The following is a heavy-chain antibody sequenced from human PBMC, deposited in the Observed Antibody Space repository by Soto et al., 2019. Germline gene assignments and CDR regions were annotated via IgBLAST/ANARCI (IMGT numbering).Heavy chain of an antibody. V-gene: IGHV4-30-2*01. Sequence: SETLSLTCAVSGGPISSGGYSWSWIRQPPGKGLEWIGYIYHSGSTYYNPSLKSRVTISVDRSKNQFSLKLSSVTAAATPVSYCARVMGYCSGGSCSGFHWFVPWGQGTLVNVSS. CDR2: IYHSGST. CDR1: GGPISSGGYS. CDR3: ARVMGYCSGGSCSGFHWFVP. D-gene: IGHD2-15*01. J-gene: IGHJ5*02.